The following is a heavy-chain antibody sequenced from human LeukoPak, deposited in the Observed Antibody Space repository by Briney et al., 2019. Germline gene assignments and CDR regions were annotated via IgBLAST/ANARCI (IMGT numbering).Heavy chain of an antibody. J-gene: IGHJ4*02. CDR1: GFTFSSYW. CDR2: IRQDGSEK. Sequence: PGGSLRLSCAASGFTFSSYWMSWVRQAPGKGLEWVANIRQDGSEKYYVDSVKGRFTISRDNAKNSLYLQMNSLRAEDTAVYYCARDFNYYDSSGYYRHFDYWGQGTLVTVSS. CDR3: ARDFNYYDSSGYYRHFDY. V-gene: IGHV3-7*01. D-gene: IGHD3-22*01.